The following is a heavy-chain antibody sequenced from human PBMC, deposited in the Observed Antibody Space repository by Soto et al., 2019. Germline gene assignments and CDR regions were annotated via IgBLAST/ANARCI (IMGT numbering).Heavy chain of an antibody. CDR3: AKEGATYYDILTGYSDY. Sequence: QVQLVESGGGVVQPGRSLRLSCAASGFTFSSYGMQWVRQAPGKGLEWVAVISYDGSNKYYADSVKGRFTISRDNSKNTLYLQMNSLRAEDTAVYYCAKEGATYYDILTGYSDYWGQGTLVTVSS. D-gene: IGHD3-9*01. J-gene: IGHJ4*02. CDR1: GFTFSSYG. CDR2: ISYDGSNK. V-gene: IGHV3-30*18.